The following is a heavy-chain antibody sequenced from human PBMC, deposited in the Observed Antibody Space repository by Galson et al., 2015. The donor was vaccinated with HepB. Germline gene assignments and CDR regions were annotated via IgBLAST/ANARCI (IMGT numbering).Heavy chain of an antibody. CDR1: GYTFTGYG. CDR2: ISAYNGNT. Sequence: SVKVSCKASGYTFTGYGISWVRQAPGQGLEWMGWISAYNGNTNYAQKLQGRVSMTTDTSTSTAYMELRSLRSDDTAVYYCARLQNGNQVYYFDYWGQGTLVTVSS. CDR3: ARLQNGNQVYYFDY. D-gene: IGHD1-14*01. J-gene: IGHJ4*02. V-gene: IGHV1-18*01.